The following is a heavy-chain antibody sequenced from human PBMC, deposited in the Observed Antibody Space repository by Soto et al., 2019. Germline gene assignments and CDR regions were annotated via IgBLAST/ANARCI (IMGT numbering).Heavy chain of an antibody. Sequence: SVKVSCKSSGSTFSSYSIIFVVHSPVQVLEWMGGIIPIFGTANYAQKFQGRVTITADESTSTAYMELSSLRSEDTAVYYCARDGLELRNHYYYGMDVWGQGTTVTVSS. V-gene: IGHV1-69*13. CDR3: ARDGLELRNHYYYGMDV. J-gene: IGHJ6*02. CDR2: IIPIFGTA. D-gene: IGHD1-7*01. CDR1: GSTFSSYS.